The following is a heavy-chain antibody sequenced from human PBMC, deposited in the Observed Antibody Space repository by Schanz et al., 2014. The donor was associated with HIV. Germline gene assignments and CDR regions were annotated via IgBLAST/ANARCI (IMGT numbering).Heavy chain of an antibody. J-gene: IGHJ4*02. CDR3: AKPEYDSRGNSQSHFDY. V-gene: IGHV3-23*01. CDR1: GFTFTNHA. D-gene: IGHD3-22*01. CDR2: VIGSGVRT. Sequence: EVHLLESGGGLAQPGGSLTLSCAASGFTFTNHALSWVRQAPGRGLEWVSTVIGSGVRTIYADSVKGRFTISRDNSKNTLSLHMNSLRVEDTAVYYCAKPEYDSRGNSQSHFDYGGQGTLVTVSS.